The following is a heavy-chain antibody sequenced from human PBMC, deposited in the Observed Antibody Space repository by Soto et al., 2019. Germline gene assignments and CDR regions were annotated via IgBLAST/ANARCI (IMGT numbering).Heavy chain of an antibody. V-gene: IGHV3-23*01. CDR3: ATSVYNISSGY. Sequence: GGSLRLSCAASGFTFNSYAMSWVRQAPGKGLEWVSAVTGSGSSTYYADSVKGRFTISRDNSKNTLYLQMNSLRVEDTAVYYCATSVYNISSGYWGQGTLVTVSS. D-gene: IGHD6-6*01. CDR1: GFTFNSYA. J-gene: IGHJ4*02. CDR2: VTGSGSST.